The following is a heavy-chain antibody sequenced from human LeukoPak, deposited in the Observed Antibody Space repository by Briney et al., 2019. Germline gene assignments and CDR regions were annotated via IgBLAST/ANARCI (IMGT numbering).Heavy chain of an antibody. CDR3: ARHTYSSSSSGFDP. CDR1: GSIFTSYW. V-gene: IGHV5-51*01. D-gene: IGHD6-6*01. CDR2: IYPGDSDT. Sequence: GASLQISCEGSGSIFTSYWIGWVRQLPGKGLEWMGIIYPGDSDTRYSPSFQGQVTISADKSISTAYLQWSSLKASDTAMYYCARHTYSSSSSGFDPWGQGTLVTVSS. J-gene: IGHJ5*02.